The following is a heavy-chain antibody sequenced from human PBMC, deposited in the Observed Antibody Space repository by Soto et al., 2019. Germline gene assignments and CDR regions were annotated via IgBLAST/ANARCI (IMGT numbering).Heavy chain of an antibody. D-gene: IGHD6-6*01. CDR2: IYYSGST. V-gene: IGHV4-59*01. CDR3: ARGFSSIAAAGENWFDP. J-gene: IGHJ5*02. Sequence: SETLSLTCTVSGGSISSYYWSWIRQPPGKGLEWIGYIYYSGSTNYNPSLKSRVTISVDTSKNQFSLKLSSVTAADTAVYYCARGFSSIAAAGENWFDPWGQGTLVTVSS. CDR1: GGSISSYY.